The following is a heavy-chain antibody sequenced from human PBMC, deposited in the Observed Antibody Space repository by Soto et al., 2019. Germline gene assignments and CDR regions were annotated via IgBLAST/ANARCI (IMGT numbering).Heavy chain of an antibody. CDR1: GGSVSSGSYY. Sequence: PSETLSLTCTVSGGSVSSGSYYWSWIRQPPGKGLEWIGYIYYSGSTNYNPSLKSRVTISVDTSKNQFSLKLSSVTAADTAVYYCARASIQLWYQFDYWAQGTLVTVSS. D-gene: IGHD5-18*01. CDR2: IYYSGST. J-gene: IGHJ4*02. V-gene: IGHV4-61*01. CDR3: ARASIQLWYQFDY.